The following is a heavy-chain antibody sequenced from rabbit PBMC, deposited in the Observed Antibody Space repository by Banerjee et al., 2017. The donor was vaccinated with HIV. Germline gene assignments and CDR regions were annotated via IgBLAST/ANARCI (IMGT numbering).Heavy chain of an antibody. J-gene: IGHJ4*01. Sequence: QSLEESGGDLVKPGGSLTLTCTASGFSFSGSYWICWVRQTPVTGLEWIACIWIGSGVTYYANWAKGRFTISKTSSTTVTLQMTSLTAADTATYFCARDRDTGTAYYFDLWGPGTLVTVS. V-gene: IGHV1S40*01. D-gene: IGHD7-1*01. CDR3: ARDRDTGTAYYFDL. CDR1: GFSFSGSYW. CDR2: IWIGSGVT.